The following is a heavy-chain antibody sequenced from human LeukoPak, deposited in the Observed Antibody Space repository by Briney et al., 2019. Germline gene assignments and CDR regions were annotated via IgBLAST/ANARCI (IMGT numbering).Heavy chain of an antibody. CDR2: IIPILGIA. D-gene: IGHD2-2*01. J-gene: IGHJ4*02. Sequence: GASVKVSCKASGGTFSSYTISWVRQAPGQGLEWMGRIIPILGIANYAQKFQGRVTITADKSTSTAYMELSSLRSEDTAVYYCARKVEYCSSTSCYLDYWGQGTLVTASS. CDR1: GGTFSSYT. CDR3: ARKVEYCSSTSCYLDY. V-gene: IGHV1-69*02.